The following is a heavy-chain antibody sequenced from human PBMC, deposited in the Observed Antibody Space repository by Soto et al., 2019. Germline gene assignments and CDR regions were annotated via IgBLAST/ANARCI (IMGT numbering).Heavy chain of an antibody. CDR2: THPSGST. D-gene: IGHD1-26*01. J-gene: IGHJ5*02. Sequence: QAQLQQWGAGVVKPSETLSLTCAVYGESCSGYYCSWTRQPPGKGLEWIGETHPSGSTYYNPSLKSLVTTSLDTSKNQCSLKLSSVTAAPTAVYYCASGGDDSKVGRTWGQGTLVTVSS. V-gene: IGHV4-34*02. CDR1: GESCSGYY. CDR3: ASGGDDSKVGRT.